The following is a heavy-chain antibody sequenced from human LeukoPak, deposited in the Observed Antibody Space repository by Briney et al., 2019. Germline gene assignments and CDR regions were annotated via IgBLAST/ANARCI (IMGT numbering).Heavy chain of an antibody. V-gene: IGHV4-39*07. D-gene: IGHD3-22*01. CDR1: GGSISSSSYY. CDR2: MFYRGST. J-gene: IGHJ4*02. CDR3: ARTYYYDSSGPFY. Sequence: SETLSLTCTVSGGSISSSSYYWGWIRQPPGKGLEWIGSMFYRGSTLYNPSLKSRVTISVDRSKNHFSLKLSSVTAADTAVYYCARTYYYDSSGPFYWGQGTLVTVSS.